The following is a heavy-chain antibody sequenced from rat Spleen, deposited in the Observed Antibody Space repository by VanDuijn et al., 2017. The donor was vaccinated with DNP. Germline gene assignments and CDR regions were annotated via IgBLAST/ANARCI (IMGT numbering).Heavy chain of an antibody. CDR2: MSSGGNT. D-gene: IGHD1-4*01. V-gene: IGHV2-6*01. J-gene: IGHJ4*01. CDR1: GFSLTSYT. Sequence: QVQLKESGPGLVQPSQTLSLTCTVSGFSLTSYTVSWVRQPPGEGLEWIAAMSSGGNTYYNSALKSRLSVSRDTSKSQVFLKMNSLQTEDTAMYFCALAGRGTMDAWGQGTSVTVSS. CDR3: ALAGRGTMDA.